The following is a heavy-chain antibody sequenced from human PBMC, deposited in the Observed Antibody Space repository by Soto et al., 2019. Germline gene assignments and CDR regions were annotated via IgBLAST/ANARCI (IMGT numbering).Heavy chain of an antibody. Sequence: SVKVSCKASGGTFSSYAISWVRQAPGQGLEWMGGIIPIFGTANYAQKFQGRVTITADKSTSTAYMELSSLRSEDTAVYYCASTYDILTGLLDYWGQGTLVTVSS. CDR1: GGTFSSYA. V-gene: IGHV1-69*06. J-gene: IGHJ4*02. CDR3: ASTYDILTGLLDY. D-gene: IGHD3-9*01. CDR2: IIPIFGTA.